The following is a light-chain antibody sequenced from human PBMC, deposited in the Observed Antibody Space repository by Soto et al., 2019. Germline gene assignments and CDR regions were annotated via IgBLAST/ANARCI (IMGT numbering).Light chain of an antibody. V-gene: IGKV1-5*01. CDR3: QQYSTYLT. CDR2: DAS. CDR1: QRVNNW. Sequence: DLQMTQSPSTVSASVGDTVSIKCRASQRVNNWLAWYQLQPGKAPKLLIYDASTLGSGVPSRFSGSGSGTEFPLTIRMLQPDDFATYFCQQYSTYLTFGQGTKVEI. J-gene: IGKJ1*01.